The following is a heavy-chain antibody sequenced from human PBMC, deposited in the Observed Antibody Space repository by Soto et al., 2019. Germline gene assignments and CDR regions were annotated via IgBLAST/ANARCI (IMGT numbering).Heavy chain of an antibody. D-gene: IGHD3-10*01. CDR2: IGRSSSTI. CDR3: AKDLIYYGSGTFYTD. CDR1: GFTFSDYT. J-gene: IGHJ4*02. V-gene: IGHV3-48*01. Sequence: EVQLVESGGGLVQPGGSLRLSCAASGFTFSDYTMNWVRQAPGKGLEWISYIGRSSSTIHYADSVKGRFTISRDNAKNSLFLQMNSLRVEYTAVYYCAKDLIYYGSGTFYTDWGQGTLVTVSS.